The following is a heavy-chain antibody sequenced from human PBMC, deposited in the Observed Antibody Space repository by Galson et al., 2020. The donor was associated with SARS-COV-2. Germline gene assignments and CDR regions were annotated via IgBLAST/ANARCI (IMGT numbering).Heavy chain of an antibody. CDR1: GGSISSSSYS. J-gene: IGHJ3*02. CDR3: ERVLIWFGEFSLDAFDI. D-gene: IGHD3-10*01. CDR2: IYYSGST. Sequence: ASETLSLTCTVSGGSISSSSYSWGWIRQPPGKGLEWIGSIYYSGSTYYNPSLKSRVTISADTSKNQFSLKLSSVTAADTAVYYGERVLIWFGEFSLDAFDIWGQGTMVTVSS. V-gene: IGHV4-39*07.